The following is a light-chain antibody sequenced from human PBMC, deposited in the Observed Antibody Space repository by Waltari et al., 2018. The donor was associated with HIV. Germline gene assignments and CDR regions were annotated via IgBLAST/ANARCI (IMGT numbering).Light chain of an antibody. CDR2: EVS. V-gene: IGLV2-23*02. J-gene: IGLJ2*01. CDR1: TCHVGSHHP. Sequence: HSALPQPAPVCGSPGHSLTLPPTGTTCHVGSHHPVPRYQQHPGKAPKLMIYEVSKRPSGVSNRFSGSKSGNTASLTISGLQAEDEADYYCCAYAGSTTYVIFGGGTKLTVL. CDR3: CAYAGSTTYVI.